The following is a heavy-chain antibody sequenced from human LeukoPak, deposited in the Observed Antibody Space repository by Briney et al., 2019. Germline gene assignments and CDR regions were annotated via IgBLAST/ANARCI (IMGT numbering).Heavy chain of an antibody. CDR1: GFTFSDYA. V-gene: IGHV3-23*01. CDR3: AKLAPKVVTAVTFDY. CDR2: ISGSGGST. J-gene: IGHJ4*02. Sequence: GGSLRLSCVASGFTFSDYAMSWARQAPGKGLEWVSAISGSGGSTYYADSVKGRFTISRDNSKNTLYLQMNSLRAEDTAVYYCAKLAPKVVTAVTFDYWGQGTLVTVSS. D-gene: IGHD2-21*02.